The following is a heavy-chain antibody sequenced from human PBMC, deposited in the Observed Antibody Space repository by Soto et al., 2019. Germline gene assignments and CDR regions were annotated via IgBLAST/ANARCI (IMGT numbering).Heavy chain of an antibody. CDR1: GFTFSAYW. Sequence: PGGALRLSCAASGFTFSAYWMHWVRQAPGKGLVWVSRINRDGSNTNYADSVKGRFTISRDNAKNTLYLQMNRLRAEDTAVYYCASEPATRTDWDYWGQGTQVTVSS. V-gene: IGHV3-74*01. CDR3: ASEPATRTDWDY. J-gene: IGHJ4*02. CDR2: INRDGSNT. D-gene: IGHD4-17*01.